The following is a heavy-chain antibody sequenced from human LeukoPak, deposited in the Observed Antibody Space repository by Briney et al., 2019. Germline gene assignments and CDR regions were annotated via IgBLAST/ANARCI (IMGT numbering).Heavy chain of an antibody. V-gene: IGHV4-59*02. CDR2: IYYSGST. CDR3: ARLYYDFWSGYFDY. CDR1: GLTGSHNY. Sequence: GSLRLSCAASGLTGSHNYVSWIRQPPGKGLEWIGYIYYSGSTNYNPSLKSRVTISVDTSKNQFSLKLSSVTAADTAVYYCARLYYDFWSGYFDYWGQGTLVTVSS. J-gene: IGHJ4*02. D-gene: IGHD3-3*01.